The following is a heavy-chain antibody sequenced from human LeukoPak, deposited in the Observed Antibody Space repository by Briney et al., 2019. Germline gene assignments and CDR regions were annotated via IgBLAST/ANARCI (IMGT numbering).Heavy chain of an antibody. Sequence: PSETLSLTCVVYSGSFSGYFWSWIRQPPGKGLEWIGEINRSGSANYNPSLKSRVTISVDTSKNQFSLKLSSVTAADTAVYYCARGIVGPTYFDYWGRGTLVTVSS. CDR1: SGSFSGYF. D-gene: IGHD1-26*01. CDR2: INRSGSA. J-gene: IGHJ4*02. CDR3: ARGIVGPTYFDY. V-gene: IGHV4-34*01.